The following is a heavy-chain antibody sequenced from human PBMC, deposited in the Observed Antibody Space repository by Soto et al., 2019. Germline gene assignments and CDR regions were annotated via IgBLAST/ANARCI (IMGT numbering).Heavy chain of an antibody. J-gene: IGHJ4*02. Sequence: EVQLLESGGDLVQPGGSLRLSCAASGFTFSSYAMSWVRQAPGKGLEWVSTIGAGDGPIYYADSVEGRFTISRDNSKNTLFLQMNSLRGDDTAVYYCAAYRCSTTCYRSFDYWGQGTLVTVSS. CDR2: IGAGDGPI. D-gene: IGHD2-2*02. V-gene: IGHV3-23*01. CDR1: GFTFSSYA. CDR3: AAYRCSTTCYRSFDY.